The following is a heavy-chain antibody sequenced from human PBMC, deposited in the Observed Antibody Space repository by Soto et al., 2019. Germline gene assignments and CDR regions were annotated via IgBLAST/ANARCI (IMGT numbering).Heavy chain of an antibody. D-gene: IGHD6-19*01. Sequence: QITLKESGPTLVQPTQTLTLTCTFSGFSLSSPAVGVHWIRQPPGKALEWLALIYWDDDTQYSPSLRSRLTITKDASKQQVGLTRTNVDPVNTATYFCAHGSGWLSEYWGQGTLVTVSS. CDR1: GFSLSSPAVG. J-gene: IGHJ4*02. CDR3: AHGSGWLSEY. CDR2: IYWDDDT. V-gene: IGHV2-5*02.